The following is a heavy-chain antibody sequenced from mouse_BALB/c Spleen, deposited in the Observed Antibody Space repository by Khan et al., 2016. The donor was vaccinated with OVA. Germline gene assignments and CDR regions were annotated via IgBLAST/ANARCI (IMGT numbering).Heavy chain of an antibody. CDR1: GYSITSDFA. D-gene: IGHD2-2*01. J-gene: IGHJ4*01. V-gene: IGHV3-2*02. Sequence: EVQLQESGPGLVKPSQSLSLTCTVTGYSITSDFAWNWVRQFPGNKLEWMGYISFSGSTSYDPSLKSRLSITRDTSRNQFYLQLHSVTTEDTAAYYCVRSVYYAYAYAMDYWGQGTSVTVSS. CDR3: VRSVYYAYAYAMDY. CDR2: ISFSGST.